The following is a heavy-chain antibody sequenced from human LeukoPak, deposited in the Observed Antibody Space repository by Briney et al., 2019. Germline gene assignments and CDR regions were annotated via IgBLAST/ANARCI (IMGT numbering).Heavy chain of an antibody. V-gene: IGHV3-7*01. CDR1: GFTFSSYW. CDR3: ARDGEARTYYDFGSGYYNSYHFDY. D-gene: IGHD3-3*01. Sequence: GGSLRLSCAASGFTFSSYWMSWVRQAPGKGLEWVANIKQDGSEKYYVDSVKGRFTISRDNAKNSLYLQMNSLRAEDTAVYYCARDGEARTYYDFGSGYYNSYHFDYWGQGTLVTVSS. J-gene: IGHJ4*02. CDR2: IKQDGSEK.